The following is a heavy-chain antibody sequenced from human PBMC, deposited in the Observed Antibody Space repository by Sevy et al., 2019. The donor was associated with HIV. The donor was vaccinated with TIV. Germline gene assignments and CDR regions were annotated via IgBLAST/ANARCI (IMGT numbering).Heavy chain of an antibody. D-gene: IGHD4-4*01. J-gene: IGHJ5*02. CDR2: IYYTGTT. CDR3: ARTTVTTLSSARINWFDP. V-gene: IGHV4-31*03. Sequence: TLSLTCTVSGDSINNGDYYWSWIRQHPEKGLEWIGKIYYTGTTYYNPSLKSRLRISVERSENTLSLSLRSVTAAYTVVYYCARTTVTTLSSARINWFDPWGQGTLVTVSS. CDR1: GDSINNGDYY.